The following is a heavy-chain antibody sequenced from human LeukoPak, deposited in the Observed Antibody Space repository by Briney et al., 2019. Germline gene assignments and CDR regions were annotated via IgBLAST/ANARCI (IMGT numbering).Heavy chain of an antibody. V-gene: IGHV4-39*01. J-gene: IGHJ4*02. CDR3: ARHLTDTAMVTRSDY. D-gene: IGHD5-18*01. Sequence: SETLSLTCTVSGGSISSSSYYWGWIRQPPGKGLEWNGSIYYSGSTYYNPSLKSRVTISVDTSKNQFSLKLSSVTAADTAVYYCARHLTDTAMVTRSDYWGQGTLVTVSS. CDR1: GGSISSSSYY. CDR2: IYYSGST.